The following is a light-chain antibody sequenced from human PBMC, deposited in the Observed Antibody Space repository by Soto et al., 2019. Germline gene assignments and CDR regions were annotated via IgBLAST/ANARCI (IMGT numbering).Light chain of an antibody. V-gene: IGLV7-43*01. Sequence: QTVVTQEPSLTVSPGGTVTLTCASSTGSVTSVSYASWFQQKPGQPPRSLIYSTTNKHSWTPARFSGSLLGGKAVLTLSGVQPEDETEYYCLLYYGGAQVWVFGGGTKVTVL. CDR3: LLYYGGAQVWV. J-gene: IGLJ3*02. CDR1: TGSVTSVSY. CDR2: STT.